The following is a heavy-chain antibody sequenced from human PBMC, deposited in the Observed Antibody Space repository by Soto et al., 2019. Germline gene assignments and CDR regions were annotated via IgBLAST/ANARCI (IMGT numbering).Heavy chain of an antibody. Sequence: ASVKVSCKASGYTFTSYDINWVRQATGQGLEWMGWMNPNSGNTGYAQKFQGRVTMTRNTSISTAYMELSSLRSEDTAVYYCARSGLQQQLVLGDYYYYYYMDVWGKGTTVTVSS. V-gene: IGHV1-8*01. CDR2: MNPNSGNT. CDR1: GYTFTSYD. D-gene: IGHD6-13*01. J-gene: IGHJ6*03. CDR3: ARSGLQQQLVLGDYYYYYYMDV.